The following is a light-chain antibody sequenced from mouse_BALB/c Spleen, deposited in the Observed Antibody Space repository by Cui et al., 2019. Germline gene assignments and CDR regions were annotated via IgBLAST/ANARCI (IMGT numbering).Light chain of an antibody. CDR2: YAS. Sequence: DILLTQSPAILSVSPGERVSFSCRASQSIGTSIHWYQQRTNGSPRLLIKYASESISGIPSRVSGSGSGTDCTLSINSVESEDIADYYCQQSNSWPMYTFGGGTKLEIK. J-gene: IGKJ2*01. CDR3: QQSNSWPMYT. CDR1: QSIGTS. V-gene: IGKV5-48*01.